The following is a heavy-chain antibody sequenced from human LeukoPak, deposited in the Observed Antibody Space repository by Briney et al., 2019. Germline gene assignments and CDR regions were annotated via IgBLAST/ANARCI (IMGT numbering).Heavy chain of an antibody. J-gene: IGHJ4*02. CDR2: ISGSGGST. V-gene: IGHV3-23*01. CDR1: GFTFSNYA. Sequence: PGGSLRLSCADSGFTFSNYAIIWVRQAPGKGLEWVSTISGSGGSTYYADSVKGRFTNSRDNSKNTLYLQMNSLRAEDTAVYYCATIDYWGQGTLVTVSS. CDR3: ATIDY.